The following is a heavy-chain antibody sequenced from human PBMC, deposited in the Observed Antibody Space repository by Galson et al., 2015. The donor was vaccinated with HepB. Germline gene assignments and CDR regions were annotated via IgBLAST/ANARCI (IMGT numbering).Heavy chain of an antibody. CDR2: ITGSGDTT. J-gene: IGHJ3*01. CDR1: GFTFSTNA. CDR3: AEAGIAS. Sequence: SLRLSCAASGFTFSTNAMSWVRQAPGEGLEWVSAITGSGDTTYYADSVKGRFTISRDNSKNTVYLQMNSLRAEDTAIYYCAEAGIASWGQGTMVTVSS. V-gene: IGHV3-23*01. D-gene: IGHD6-13*01.